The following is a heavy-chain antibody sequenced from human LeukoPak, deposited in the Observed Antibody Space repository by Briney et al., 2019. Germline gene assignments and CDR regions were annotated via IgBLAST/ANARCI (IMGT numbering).Heavy chain of an antibody. CDR1: GGSIISSHYY. Sequence: SETLSLTCTVSGGSIISSHYYWGWIRQPPGKGLEWIGSIYYSGNTYYNPSLESRVTISVDTSTNQFSLKLNSVTAADTAVYYCASVMLRWIDAWGQGTLVAVSS. J-gene: IGHJ5*02. CDR2: IYYSGNT. V-gene: IGHV4-39*01. D-gene: IGHD4-23*01. CDR3: ASVMLRWIDA.